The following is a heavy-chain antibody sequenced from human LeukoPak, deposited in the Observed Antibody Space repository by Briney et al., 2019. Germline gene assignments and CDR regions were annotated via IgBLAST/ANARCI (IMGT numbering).Heavy chain of an antibody. D-gene: IGHD3-10*01. J-gene: IGHJ3*02. V-gene: IGHV1-24*01. CDR2: FDPEDGET. Sequence: GVSVKVSCKVSGYTLTELSMHWVRQAPGKGLEWMGGFDPEDGETIYAQKLQGRVTMTEDTSTDTAYMELSSLRSEDTAVYYCATHLWFGDAFDIWGQGTMVTVSS. CDR3: ATHLWFGDAFDI. CDR1: GYTLTELS.